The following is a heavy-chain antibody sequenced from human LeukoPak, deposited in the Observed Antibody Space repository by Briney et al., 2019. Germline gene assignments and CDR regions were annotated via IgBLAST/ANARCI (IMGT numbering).Heavy chain of an antibody. J-gene: IGHJ2*01. CDR2: INHSGST. V-gene: IGHV4-39*07. D-gene: IGHD3-10*01. Sequence: PPETLSLTCTVSGGSISSSSYYWSWIRQPPGKGLEWIGEINHSGSTNYNPSLKSRVTISVDTSKNQFSLKLSSVTAADTAVYYCARGRGSSDLWGRGTLVTVSS. CDR3: ARGRGSSDL. CDR1: GGSISSSSYY.